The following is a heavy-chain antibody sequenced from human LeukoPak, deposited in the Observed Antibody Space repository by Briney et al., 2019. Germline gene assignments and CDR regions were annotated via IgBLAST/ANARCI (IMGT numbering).Heavy chain of an antibody. D-gene: IGHD4-17*01. CDR2: IRYDGSNK. V-gene: IGHV3-30*02. Sequence: PGGSLRLSCAASGFTFSSYGMHWVRQAPGKGLEWVAFIRYDGSNKYYADSVKGRFTISRDNSKNTLYLQMNSLRAEDTAVYYCAKDFKSYGDYPDYWGQGTLVTVSS. CDR1: GFTFSSYG. J-gene: IGHJ4*02. CDR3: AKDFKSYGDYPDY.